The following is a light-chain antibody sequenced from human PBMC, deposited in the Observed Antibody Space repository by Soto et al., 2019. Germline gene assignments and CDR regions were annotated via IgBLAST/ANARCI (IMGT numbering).Light chain of an antibody. Sequence: QSVLTQPASVSGSPGQSITISXXGTXXXXXGYNYVSWYQQHPGKAPKLMIYDVSNRPSGVSNRFSGSKSGNTASLTISGLQAEDEADYYCSSYTSSSTPYVVFGGGTKVTVL. CDR3: SSYTSSSTPYVV. J-gene: IGLJ2*01. V-gene: IGLV2-14*01. CDR1: XXXXXGYNY. CDR2: DVS.